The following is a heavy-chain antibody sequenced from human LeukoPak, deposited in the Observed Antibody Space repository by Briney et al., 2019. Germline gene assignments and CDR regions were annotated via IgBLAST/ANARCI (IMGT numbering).Heavy chain of an antibody. D-gene: IGHD6-13*01. CDR3: ARNLIPEQLVLNF. V-gene: IGHV3-48*01. CDR2: IRSSSRSI. Sequence: GGSLRLSCAASGFTFSSYSMNWVRQAPGKGLEWVSYIRSSSRSIYYADSVKGRFTISRDNAKNTLYLQMNSLRAEDTAVYYCARNLIPEQLVLNFWGQGTLVTVSS. J-gene: IGHJ4*02. CDR1: GFTFSSYS.